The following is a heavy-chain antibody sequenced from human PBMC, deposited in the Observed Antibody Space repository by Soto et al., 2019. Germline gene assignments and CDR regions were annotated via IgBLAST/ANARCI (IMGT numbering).Heavy chain of an antibody. V-gene: IGHV3-33*01. Sequence: QVQLVESGGGVVQPGRSLRLSCAASGFTFSSYGMHWVRQAPGKGLEWVAVIWYDGSNKYYADSVEGRFTISRDNSKNTLYLQMNSLRAEDTAVYYCARDRGYCSGGSCSGPFDYWGQGTLVTVSS. D-gene: IGHD2-15*01. J-gene: IGHJ4*02. CDR1: GFTFSSYG. CDR3: ARDRGYCSGGSCSGPFDY. CDR2: IWYDGSNK.